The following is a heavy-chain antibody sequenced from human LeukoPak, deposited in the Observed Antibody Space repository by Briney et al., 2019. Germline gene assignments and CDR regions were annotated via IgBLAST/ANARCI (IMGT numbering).Heavy chain of an antibody. CDR1: GYTFTGYY. Sequence: ASVKVSCKASGYTFTGYYMHWVRQAPGQGLEWMGWMNPNSGNTGYAQKFQGRVTITRNTSISTAYMELSSLRSEDTAVYYCASTMVRSSAGLDVWDKGTTVTVSS. CDR3: ASTMVRSSAGLDV. D-gene: IGHD3-10*01. V-gene: IGHV1-8*03. J-gene: IGHJ6*04. CDR2: MNPNSGNT.